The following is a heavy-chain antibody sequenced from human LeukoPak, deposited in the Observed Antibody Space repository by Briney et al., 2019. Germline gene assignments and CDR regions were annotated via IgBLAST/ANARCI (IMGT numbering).Heavy chain of an antibody. CDR3: ARRTERDFDY. D-gene: IGHD1-1*01. CDR2: INHSGST. Sequence: PSETLSLTCAVYGGSFSGYYWSWIRQPPGKGLEWIGEINHSGSTNYNPSLKSRVTISADTSKNQFSLKLSSVTAADTAVYYCARRTERDFDYWGQGTLVTVSS. CDR1: GGSFSGYY. J-gene: IGHJ4*02. V-gene: IGHV4-34*01.